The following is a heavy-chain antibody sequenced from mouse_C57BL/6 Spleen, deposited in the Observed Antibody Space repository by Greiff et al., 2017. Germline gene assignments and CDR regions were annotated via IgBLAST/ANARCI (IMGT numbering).Heavy chain of an antibody. CDR2: IDPANGNT. CDR3: ARLRPIYYDYDYYAMDY. J-gene: IGHJ4*01. CDR1: GFNIKNTY. V-gene: IGHV14-3*01. D-gene: IGHD2-4*01. Sequence: VQLQQSVAELVRPGASVKLSCTASGFNIKNTYMHWVKQRPEQGLEWIGRIDPANGNTKYAPKFQGKATITADTSSNTAYLQLSSLTSEDTAIYYCARLRPIYYDYDYYAMDYWGQGTSVTVSS.